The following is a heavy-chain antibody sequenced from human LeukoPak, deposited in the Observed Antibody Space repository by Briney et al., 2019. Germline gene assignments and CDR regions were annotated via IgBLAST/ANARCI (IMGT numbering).Heavy chain of an antibody. CDR2: IIPILGIA. Sequence: ASVKVSCKASGYTFTSYYMHWVRQAPGQGLEWMGRIIPILGIANYAQKFQGRVTITADKSTSTAYMELSSLRSEDTAVYYCARVGQLWSPFDYWGQGTLVTVSS. J-gene: IGHJ4*02. V-gene: IGHV1-69*04. D-gene: IGHD5-18*01. CDR1: GYTFTSYY. CDR3: ARVGQLWSPFDY.